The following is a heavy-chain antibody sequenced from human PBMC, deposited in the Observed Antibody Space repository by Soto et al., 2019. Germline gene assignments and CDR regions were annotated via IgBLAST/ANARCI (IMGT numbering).Heavy chain of an antibody. J-gene: IGHJ6*02. V-gene: IGHV1-69*13. CDR2: IIPIFGTA. CDR1: AGTFSNYG. Sequence: SVKVSCNASAGTFSNYGITWVRQAPGQGLEWMGGIIPIFGTANYAQKFQGRVTITADESTSTAYMELSSLRSEDTAVYYCASLGCSSTSCYVGPPYSYGMDVWGQGTTVT. D-gene: IGHD2-2*01. CDR3: ASLGCSSTSCYVGPPYSYGMDV.